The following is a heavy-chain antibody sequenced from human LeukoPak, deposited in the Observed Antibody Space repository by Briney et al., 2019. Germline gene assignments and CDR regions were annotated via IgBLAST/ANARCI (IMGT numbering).Heavy chain of an antibody. CDR3: ARDGGCSGGSCYYLFDY. Sequence: GGSLRLSCAASGFTFSSYSMNWVCQAPGKGLEWVSSISTSSSYIYYADSVKGRFTISRDNAKNSLYLQMNSLRAEDTAVYYCARDGGCSGGSCYYLFDYWGQGTLVTVSS. CDR2: ISTSSSYI. J-gene: IGHJ4*02. D-gene: IGHD2-15*01. V-gene: IGHV3-21*01. CDR1: GFTFSSYS.